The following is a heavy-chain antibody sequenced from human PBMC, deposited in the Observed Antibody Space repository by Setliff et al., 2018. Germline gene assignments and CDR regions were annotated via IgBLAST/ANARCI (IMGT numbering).Heavy chain of an antibody. V-gene: IGHV3-7*01. D-gene: IGHD6-25*01. CDR3: VPGRGS. CDR2: INQDGSAK. CDR1: GFTFSSLW. Sequence: GGSLRLSCAASGFTFSSLWMSWVRQAPGRGLEWVANINQDGSAKYYVDSVRGRFTISRDNAKNSLYLQMNSLRADDTAVFYCVPGRGSWGQGALVTVSS. J-gene: IGHJ5*02.